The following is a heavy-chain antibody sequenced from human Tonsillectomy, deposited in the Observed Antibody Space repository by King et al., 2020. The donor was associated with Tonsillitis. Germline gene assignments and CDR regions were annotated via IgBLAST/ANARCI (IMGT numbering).Heavy chain of an antibody. V-gene: IGHV3-64D*06. Sequence: VQLVESGGGLVQPGGSLRLSCSASGFTFSSYHMHWVRQAPGKRLEYVSAITNNGGSTYYADSVKGRFTISRDNSKNTLYLQMSSLRAEDTAVYYCARRLTGSSPFDCWGQGTLVTVSS. CDR1: GFTFSSYH. CDR2: ITNNGGST. D-gene: IGHD1-1*01. J-gene: IGHJ4*02. CDR3: ARRLTGSSPFDC.